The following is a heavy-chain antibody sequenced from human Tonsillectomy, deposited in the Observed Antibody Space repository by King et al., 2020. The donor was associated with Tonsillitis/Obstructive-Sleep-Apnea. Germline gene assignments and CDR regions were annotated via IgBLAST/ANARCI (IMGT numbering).Heavy chain of an antibody. CDR3: TTHRDGYNKGGGFDY. J-gene: IGHJ4*02. Sequence: VQLVESGGGLVKPGGSLRLSCAAYGFTFSNAWMSWVRQAPGKGLEWVGRIKSKTDGGTTDYAAPVKGRFTISRDDSKNTLYLQMNSLKTEDTAVYYCTTHRDGYNKGGGFDYWGQGTLVTVSS. CDR1: GFTFSNAW. D-gene: IGHD5-24*01. V-gene: IGHV3-15*01. CDR2: IKSKTDGGTT.